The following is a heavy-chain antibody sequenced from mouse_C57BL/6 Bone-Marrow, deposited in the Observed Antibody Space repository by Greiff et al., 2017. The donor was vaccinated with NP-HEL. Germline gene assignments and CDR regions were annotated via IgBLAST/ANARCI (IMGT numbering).Heavy chain of an antibody. D-gene: IGHD1-1*01. CDR1: GFTFSDYY. CDR3: ARDLTTGGYFDV. CDR2: INYDGSST. Sequence: EVQRVESEGGLVQPGSSMKLSCTASGFTFSDYYMAWVRQVPDKGLEWVANINYDGSSTYYLDSLKSRFIISRDNAKNILYLQMSSLKSEDTATYYCARDLTTGGYFDVWGTGTTVTVSS. V-gene: IGHV5-16*01. J-gene: IGHJ1*03.